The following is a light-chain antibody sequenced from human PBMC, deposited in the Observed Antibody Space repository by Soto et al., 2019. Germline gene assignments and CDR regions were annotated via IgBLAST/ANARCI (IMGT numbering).Light chain of an antibody. V-gene: IGLV2-14*03. J-gene: IGLJ2*01. CDR2: DVS. CDR1: SSDVGGYNY. Sequence: QSALTQPASVSGSPGQSITISCTGTSSDVGGYNYVSWYQHHPGKAPKLMIYDVSSRPSGVSNRFSGSKSGNMASLTISGLQAEDEADYYCSSYTSIGTLVILGGGTKLTVL. CDR3: SSYTSIGTLVI.